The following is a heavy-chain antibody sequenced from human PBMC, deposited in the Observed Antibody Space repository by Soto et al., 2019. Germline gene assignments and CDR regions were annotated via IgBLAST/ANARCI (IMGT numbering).Heavy chain of an antibody. J-gene: IGHJ4*01. CDR2: IIPLFGIL. V-gene: IGHV1-69*02. D-gene: IGHD3-10*01. CDR1: GGTFSNHL. Sequence: ASAKVSCKASGGTFSNHLISWVRQAPGQGLEWMGTIIPLFGILNYAQKLQGRVTISADKSTSTAYMELSSLRSDDTAVYYCASGSLYGSGSYPVDYWGQGTLVTVSS. CDR3: ASGSLYGSGSYPVDY.